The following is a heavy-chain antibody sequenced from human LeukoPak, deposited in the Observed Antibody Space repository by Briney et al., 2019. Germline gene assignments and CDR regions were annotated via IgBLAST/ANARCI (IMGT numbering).Heavy chain of an antibody. CDR2: YNPNSGDT. D-gene: IGHD6-25*01. CDR1: GYIFTGQF. V-gene: IGHV1-2*02. J-gene: IGHJ4*02. Sequence: ASVKVSCKASGYIFTGQFIHWVRQAPGQGLEWMAMYNPNSGDTTFSQRFQDRVTMTRDTSVNTAFMELSRLTSDDTAVYYCARGGPRGNGFDYWGQGTLVSASS. CDR3: ARGGPRGNGFDY.